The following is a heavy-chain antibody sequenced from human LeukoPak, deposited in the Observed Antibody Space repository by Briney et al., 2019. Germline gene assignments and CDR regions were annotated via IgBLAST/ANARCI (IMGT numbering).Heavy chain of an antibody. V-gene: IGHV3-48*01. CDR1: GFIFTSYS. CDR2: ISSSSSTI. Sequence: RGSLRLSCAASGFIFTSYSMNWVRQAPGQGLEWVSFISSSSSTIYYADSVKGRFTISRDNAKNSLYLQMNSLRAEDTAVYYCTRVHGGYPFDSWGQGTLVTVSS. J-gene: IGHJ4*02. CDR3: TRVHGGYPFDS. D-gene: IGHD2-15*01.